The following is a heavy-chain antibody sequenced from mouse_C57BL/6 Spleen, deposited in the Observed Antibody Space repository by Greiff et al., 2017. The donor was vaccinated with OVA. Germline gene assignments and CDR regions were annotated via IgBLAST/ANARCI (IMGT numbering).Heavy chain of an antibody. CDR1: GYAFSSSW. D-gene: IGHD1-1*01. CDR2: IYPGDGDT. J-gene: IGHJ3*01. V-gene: IGHV1-82*01. Sequence: QVQLQQSGPELVKPGASVKISCKASGYAFSSSWMNWVKQRPGKGLEWIGRIYPGDGDTNYNGKFKGKATLTADKSSSTAYMQLSSLTAGDCAVCFGARPRRCGSSFAWCAYWGQGTLVTVAA. CDR3: ARPRRCGSSFAWCAY.